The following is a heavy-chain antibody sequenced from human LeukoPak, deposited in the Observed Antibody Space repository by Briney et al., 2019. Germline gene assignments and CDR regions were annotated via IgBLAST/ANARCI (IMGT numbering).Heavy chain of an antibody. CDR1: GFTFSGSA. D-gene: IGHD3-10*01. CDR2: IRSKANSYAT. V-gene: IGHV3-73*01. CDR3: TRLYGGSGSYYN. Sequence: GGSLKLSCAVSGFTFSGSAMHWVRQASGKGLEWVGRIRSKANSYATAYAASVKGRFTISRDDSKNTAYLQMNSLKTEDTAVYYCTRLYGGSGSYYNWGQGTLVTVSS. J-gene: IGHJ4*02.